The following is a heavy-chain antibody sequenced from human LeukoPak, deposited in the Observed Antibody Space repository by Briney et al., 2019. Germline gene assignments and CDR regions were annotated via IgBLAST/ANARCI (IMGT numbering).Heavy chain of an antibody. V-gene: IGHV1-46*03. J-gene: IGHJ4*02. CDR2: INPSGGST. Sequence: ASVKVSCKASGYTFTSYYMHWVRQAPGQGLEWMGIINPSGGSTSYAQKFQGRVTMTRDTSTSTVYMELSSLRSEDTAVYYCALVSIWFGELFDGDCWGQGTLVTVSS. D-gene: IGHD3-10*01. CDR1: GYTFTSYY. CDR3: ALVSIWFGELFDGDC.